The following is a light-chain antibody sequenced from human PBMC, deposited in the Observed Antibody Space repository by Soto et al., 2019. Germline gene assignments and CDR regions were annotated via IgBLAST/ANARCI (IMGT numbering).Light chain of an antibody. Sequence: QSVLTQPPSASGSPGQSVTISCTGTSSDVGAYNYVSWYQQYPGKAPKLMIYEVSKRPSGVPDRFSGSKSGNTASLTVSGLQAEDEADYYCNSYAGSNIGVFGTGTKVTV. V-gene: IGLV2-8*01. CDR3: NSYAGSNIGV. CDR1: SSDVGAYNY. CDR2: EVS. J-gene: IGLJ1*01.